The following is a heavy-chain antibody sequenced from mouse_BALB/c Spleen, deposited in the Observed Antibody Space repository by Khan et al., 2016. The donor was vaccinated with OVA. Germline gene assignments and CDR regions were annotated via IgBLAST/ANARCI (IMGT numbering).Heavy chain of an antibody. CDR1: GYTFTSYT. CDR2: INPSNGYT. J-gene: IGHJ3*01. Sequence: QVQLQQSGAELARPGASVKMSCKASGYTFTSYTIHWIKKRPGQGLEWIGYINPSNGYTNYNQKFKDKATLTTDKSSTTAYLQLSSLTSYDSAVYNCVRDGAYHRNDGWFAYWGKGLWSLSLQ. CDR3: VRDGAYHRNDGWFAY. D-gene: IGHD2-14*01. V-gene: IGHV1-4*01.